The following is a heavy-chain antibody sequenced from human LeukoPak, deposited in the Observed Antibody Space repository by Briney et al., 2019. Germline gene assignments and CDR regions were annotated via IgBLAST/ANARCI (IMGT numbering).Heavy chain of an antibody. CDR2: IKQDGSEK. J-gene: IGHJ4*02. Sequence: GGSLRLSCAASGFTFSSYWMSWVRQAPGKGLEWVANIKQDGSEKYYVDSVKGRFTISRDNAKNSLYLQMNSLRAEDTAVYYCARVGGTKIRYFDYWGQGTLVTVSS. CDR3: ARVGGTKIRYFDY. V-gene: IGHV3-7*01. CDR1: GFTFSSYW. D-gene: IGHD3-10*01.